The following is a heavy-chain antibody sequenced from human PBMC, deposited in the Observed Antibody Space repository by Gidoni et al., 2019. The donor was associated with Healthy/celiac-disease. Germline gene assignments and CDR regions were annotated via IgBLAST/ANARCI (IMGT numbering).Heavy chain of an antibody. Sequence: QVQLVQSGAEVKKPGASVKVSCKASGTHFTGYYRHWVRQAPGQGLEWMGWINPNSGGTNYAQKFQGWVTMTRDTSISTAYMELSRLRSDDTAVYYCARGGRSGSYYDYYYYGMDVWGQGTTVTVSS. CDR2: INPNSGGT. V-gene: IGHV1-2*04. CDR1: GTHFTGYY. D-gene: IGHD1-26*01. CDR3: ARGGRSGSYYDYYYYGMDV. J-gene: IGHJ6*02.